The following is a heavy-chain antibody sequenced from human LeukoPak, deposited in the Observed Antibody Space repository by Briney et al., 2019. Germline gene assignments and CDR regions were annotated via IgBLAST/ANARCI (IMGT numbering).Heavy chain of an antibody. CDR2: ISSSSSTI. D-gene: IGHD3-3*01. V-gene: IGHV3-48*04. Sequence: GGSLRLSCAASGFTFSSYSMNWVRQAPGKGLEWVSYISSSSSTIYYADSVKGRFTISRDNAKNSLYLQMNSLRAEDTALYYCARDYHGAYYDFWSGYYSIDYWGQGTLVTVSS. CDR3: ARDYHGAYYDFWSGYYSIDY. J-gene: IGHJ4*02. CDR1: GFTFSSYS.